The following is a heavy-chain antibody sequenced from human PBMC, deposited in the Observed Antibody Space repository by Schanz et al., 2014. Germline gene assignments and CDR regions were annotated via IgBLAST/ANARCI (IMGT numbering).Heavy chain of an antibody. Sequence: QLHLQESGPGLAKPSETLSLTCAFSGGSFSGYWWTWVRQSPGKGLEWIGEVNHGGYTNYNPPLRRRVPVSVDMSKNTFSLRLSSVTAADTAAYYCATWSGTRLFHNWGQGTRVTVSS. CDR1: GGSFSGYW. V-gene: IGHV4-34*01. CDR3: ATWSGTRLFHN. CDR2: VNHGGYT. D-gene: IGHD1-7*01. J-gene: IGHJ4*02.